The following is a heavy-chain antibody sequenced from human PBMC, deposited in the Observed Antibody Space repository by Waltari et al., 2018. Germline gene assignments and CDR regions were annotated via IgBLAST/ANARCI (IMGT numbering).Heavy chain of an antibody. D-gene: IGHD4-17*01. V-gene: IGHV4-38-2*01. CDR1: GYSISSGYY. CDR3: ARAATVTTDYYYYGMDV. CDR2: IYHSGST. J-gene: IGHJ6*02. Sequence: QVQLQESGPGLVKPSETLSLTCAVSGYSISSGYYWGWIRQPPGKGLEWIGSIYHSGSTYYNPSLKSRVTISVDTSKNQFSLKLSSVTAADTAVYYCARAATVTTDYYYYGMDVWGQGTTVTVSS.